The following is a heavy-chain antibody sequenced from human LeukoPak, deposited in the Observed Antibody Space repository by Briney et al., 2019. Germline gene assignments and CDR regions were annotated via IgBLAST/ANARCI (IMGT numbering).Heavy chain of an antibody. J-gene: IGHJ5*02. CDR1: GGSFSGYY. D-gene: IGHD2-15*01. Sequence: PSETLSLTCAVYGGSFSGYYWSWIRQPPGKGLEWIGEINHSGSTNYNPSLKSRVTISVVTSKNQFSLKLSSVTAADTAVYYCARGPGYCSGGSCPPWGQGTLVTVSS. V-gene: IGHV4-34*01. CDR2: INHSGST. CDR3: ARGPGYCSGGSCPP.